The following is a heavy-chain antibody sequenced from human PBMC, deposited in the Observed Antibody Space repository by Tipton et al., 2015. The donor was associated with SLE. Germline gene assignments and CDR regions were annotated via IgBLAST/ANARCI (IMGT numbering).Heavy chain of an antibody. CDR3: ARARGYWFEAFDI. Sequence: TLSLTCTVSGGSISSYYWSWIRRPPGKALEWIGYIYYSGISNYNPSLKSRVSVSIDTSKNHFSLKLSSVTAADTAVDFCARARGYWFEAFDIWGQGTMVTVSS. V-gene: IGHV4-59*01. J-gene: IGHJ3*02. CDR2: IYYSGIS. D-gene: IGHD3-10*01. CDR1: GGSISSYY.